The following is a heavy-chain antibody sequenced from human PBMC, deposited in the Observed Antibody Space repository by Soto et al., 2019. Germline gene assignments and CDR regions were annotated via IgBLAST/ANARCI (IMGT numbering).Heavy chain of an antibody. D-gene: IGHD3-22*01. J-gene: IGHJ3*02. CDR2: IIPIFGTA. CDR3: ASRYDSSGLDAFDI. V-gene: IGHV1-69*13. CDR1: GGTFSSYA. Sequence: SVKVSCKASGGTFSSYAISWVRQAPGQGLEWMGGIIPIFGTANYAQKFQGRVTITADESTSTAYMGLSSLRSEDTAVYYCASRYDSSGLDAFDIWGQGTMVTVSS.